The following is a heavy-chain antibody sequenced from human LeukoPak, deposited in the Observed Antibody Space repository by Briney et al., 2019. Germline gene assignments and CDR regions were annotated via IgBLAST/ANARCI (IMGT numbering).Heavy chain of an antibody. D-gene: IGHD2-2*01. CDR2: IIPIFGTA. J-gene: IGHJ6*03. V-gene: IGHV1-69*13. CDR1: GGTFSSYA. Sequence: SVKVSCKASGGTFSSYAISWVRQAPGQGLEWMGGIIPIFGTANYAQKSQGRVTITADESTSTAYMELSSLRSEDTAVYYCARGVVVVPAAILRETHYYYYMDVWGKGTTVTVSS. CDR3: ARGVVVVPAAILRETHYYYYMDV.